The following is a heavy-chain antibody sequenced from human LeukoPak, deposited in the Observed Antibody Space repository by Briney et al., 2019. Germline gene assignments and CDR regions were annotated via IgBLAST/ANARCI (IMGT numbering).Heavy chain of an antibody. J-gene: IGHJ3*02. CDR1: GGSISSYY. V-gene: IGHV4-59*01. Sequence: SETLSLTCTVSGGSISSYYWSWIRQPPGKGLEWIGYIYYSGSTNYNPSLKSRVTISVDTSKNQFSLKLSSATAADTAVYYCARDHCSSTSCYPVVDIWGQGTMVTVSS. CDR2: IYYSGST. CDR3: ARDHCSSTSCYPVVDI. D-gene: IGHD2-2*01.